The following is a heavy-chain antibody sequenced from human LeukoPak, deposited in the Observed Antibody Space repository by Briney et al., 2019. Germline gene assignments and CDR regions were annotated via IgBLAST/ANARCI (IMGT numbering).Heavy chain of an antibody. D-gene: IGHD3-10*01. V-gene: IGHV4-34*01. CDR2: INHSGST. Sequence: SETLSLTCAVYGGSFSGYYWSWIRQPPGKGLEWIGEINHSGSTNYNPSLKSRVTISVDTSKNQFSLKPSSVTAADTAVYYCASNSFDYYGSGSYSVDYWGQGTLVTVSS. CDR1: GGSFSGYY. CDR3: ASNSFDYYGSGSYSVDY. J-gene: IGHJ4*02.